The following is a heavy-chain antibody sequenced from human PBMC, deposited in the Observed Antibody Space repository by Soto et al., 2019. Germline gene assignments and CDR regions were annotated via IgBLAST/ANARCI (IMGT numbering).Heavy chain of an antibody. Sequence: ASVKVSCKTSGYTFSNYDINWVRQATGQGLEWMGWMNPKSANTGYAQNFQGRVTMTRNTSISTAYMELSSLRSEDTSFYFFAISPWGEPTVPQYFFAYGGRGPLVTASS. CDR3: AISPWGEPTVPQYFFAY. V-gene: IGHV1-8*02. CDR1: GYTFSNYD. D-gene: IGHD4-4*01. J-gene: IGHJ4*02. CDR2: MNPKSANT.